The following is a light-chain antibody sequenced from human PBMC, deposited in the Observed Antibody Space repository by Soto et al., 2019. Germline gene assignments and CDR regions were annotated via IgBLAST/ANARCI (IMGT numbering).Light chain of an antibody. CDR2: QDS. V-gene: IGLV3-1*01. CDR3: PAWDSSTGGV. CDR1: KLGDKY. Sequence: SYELTQPPSVSVSPGQTASITCSGDKLGDKYACWYQQKPGQSPVLVIYQDSKRPSGIPERFSGSNSGNTATLTISGTQAMDEADYYCPAWDSSTGGVFGGGTKVTVL. J-gene: IGLJ2*01.